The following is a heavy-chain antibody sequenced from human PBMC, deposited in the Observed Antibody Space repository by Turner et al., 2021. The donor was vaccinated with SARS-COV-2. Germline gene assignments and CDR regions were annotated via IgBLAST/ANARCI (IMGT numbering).Heavy chain of an antibody. V-gene: IGHV3-21*01. CDR3: ARGTYYYDSSVYSGTNWFDP. CDR1: GFTFSSYT. Sequence: EVQLVESGGGLVKPGGSLRLSCAASGFTFSSYTMYWVRQAPGKGLEWVSSISSSSSYIYYADSVKGRFTISRDNAKNSLYLQMNSLRVEDTAVYYCARGTYYYDSSVYSGTNWFDPWGQGTLVTVSS. D-gene: IGHD3-22*01. J-gene: IGHJ5*02. CDR2: ISSSSSYI.